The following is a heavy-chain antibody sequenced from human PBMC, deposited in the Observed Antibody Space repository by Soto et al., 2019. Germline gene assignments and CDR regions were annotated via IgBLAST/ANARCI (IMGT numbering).Heavy chain of an antibody. Sequence: EVQLLESGGGLVQPGGSLRLSCAASGLIFSNYWMSWVRQAPGKGLEWVANIKEDGSERYYVDSVKGRFTISRDNVKSSLYLQMTSLRADDTAVYYCVRWEYYYDGGYWGQGTLVTVSS. V-gene: IGHV3-7*03. CDR1: GLIFSNYW. J-gene: IGHJ4*02. CDR3: VRWEYYYDGGY. CDR2: IKEDGSER. D-gene: IGHD3-22*01.